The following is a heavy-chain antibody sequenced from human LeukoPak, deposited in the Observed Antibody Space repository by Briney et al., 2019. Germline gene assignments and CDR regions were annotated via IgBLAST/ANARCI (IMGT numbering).Heavy chain of an antibody. CDR2: IYTSGST. CDR3: ARDRGLEDIVVVPAAIGWFDP. CDR1: GGSISSYY. Sequence: SETLSLTCTVSGGSISSYYWSWIRQPAGKGLEWIGRIYTSGSTNYNPSLKSRVTMSVDTSKNQFSLKLSSVTAVDTAVYYCARDRGLEDIVVVPAAIGWFDPWGQGTLVTVSS. J-gene: IGHJ5*02. D-gene: IGHD2-2*01. V-gene: IGHV4-4*07.